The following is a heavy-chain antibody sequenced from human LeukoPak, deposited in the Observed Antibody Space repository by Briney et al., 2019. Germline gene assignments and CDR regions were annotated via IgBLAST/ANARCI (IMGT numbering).Heavy chain of an antibody. CDR3: ATVPGVRFQPY. D-gene: IGHD3-3*01. Sequence: GASVKVSCKVSGYTLTELSMHWVRQAPGKGLEWMGGFDPEDGETIYAQKFQGRVTITEDTSTDTAYMELSSLRSEDTAVYYCATVPGVRFQPYWGQGTLVTVSS. J-gene: IGHJ4*02. CDR1: GYTLTELS. V-gene: IGHV1-24*01. CDR2: FDPEDGET.